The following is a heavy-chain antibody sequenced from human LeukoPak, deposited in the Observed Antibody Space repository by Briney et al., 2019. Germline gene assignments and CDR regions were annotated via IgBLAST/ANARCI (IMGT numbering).Heavy chain of an antibody. CDR1: GFTFSDHY. V-gene: IGHV3-72*01. J-gene: IGHJ5*02. CDR3: ARDLPDIVDHNWFDP. Sequence: GGSLRLSCAASGFTFSDHYMDWVRQAPGKGLEWVSRIRNKAVSYTTEYAASVKGRFTISRDESKNSLYLQMNSLKTADTAVYYCARDLPDIVDHNWFDPWGQGTLVTVSS. CDR2: IRNKAVSYTT. D-gene: IGHD2-15*01.